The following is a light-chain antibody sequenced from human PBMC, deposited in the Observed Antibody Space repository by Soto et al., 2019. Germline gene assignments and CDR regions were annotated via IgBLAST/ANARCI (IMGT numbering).Light chain of an antibody. V-gene: IGLV2-14*01. CDR2: DVT. CDR1: SSDVGAYNS. CDR3: SSYTSSSSYV. Sequence: QCALTQPASVSGSAGQSIAISCTGTSSDVGAYNSVSWYQQYPGKAPKLMIHDVTNRPSGVSDRFSGSKSGNTASPTISGLQAEDEADYYCSSYTSSSSYVFGSGTKVTVL. J-gene: IGLJ1*01.